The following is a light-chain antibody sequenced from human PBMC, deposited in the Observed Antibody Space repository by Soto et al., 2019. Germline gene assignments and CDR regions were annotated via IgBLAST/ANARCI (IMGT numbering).Light chain of an antibody. V-gene: IGKV1-5*01. J-gene: IGKJ5*01. CDR1: QSIGTW. CDR3: RQYKTYT. Sequence: DIQLTQSPPYLSASVRERVNITCRASQSIGTWLAWHQQKPGKAPNLLMFDASTLHTGVPSRFSGSGDGTEFTLSISSLQPDDSAIYFCRQYKTYTFGRGTRLEI. CDR2: DAS.